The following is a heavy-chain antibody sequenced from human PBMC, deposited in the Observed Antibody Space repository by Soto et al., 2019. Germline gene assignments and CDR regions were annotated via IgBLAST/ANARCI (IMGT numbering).Heavy chain of an antibody. V-gene: IGHV4-34*01. Sequence: SETLSLTCAVYGGSFSGYYWSWIRQPPGKGLEWIGEINHSGSTNYNPSLKSRVTISVDTSKNQFSLKLSSVTAADTAVYYCARLVVAATSTRWFDPWGKGTLVTVS. CDR3: ARLVVAATSTRWFDP. CDR1: GGSFSGYY. CDR2: INHSGST. D-gene: IGHD2-15*01. J-gene: IGHJ5*02.